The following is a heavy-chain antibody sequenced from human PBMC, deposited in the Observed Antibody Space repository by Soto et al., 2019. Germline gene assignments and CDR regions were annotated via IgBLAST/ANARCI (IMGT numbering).Heavy chain of an antibody. CDR3: ASGQLCENTIGFDYMEV. CDR1: GYTFTSYD. J-gene: IGHJ6*03. CDR2: MNPNSGNT. D-gene: IGHD3-3*01. Sequence: ASVKVSCKASGYTFTSYDINWVRQATGQGLEWMGWMNPNSGNTGYAQKFQGRVTMTRNTSISTAYMELSSLRSEDTAVYYCASGQLCENTIGFDYMEVWGKGTRVTVCS. V-gene: IGHV1-8*01.